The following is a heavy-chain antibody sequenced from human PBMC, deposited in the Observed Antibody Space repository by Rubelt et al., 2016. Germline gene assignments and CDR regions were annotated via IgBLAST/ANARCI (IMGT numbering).Heavy chain of an antibody. CDR1: GGSISGYY. CDR3: ARAGLYRDPAFYDY. Sequence: QVQLQESGPGLVKPSETLSLSCTVSGGSISGYYWSWLRQPRGKGLDWIGYISYSGSTNFNPSLKSRVTIFVDTSKNQFSRVLSPVTAAETASYYCARAGLYRDPAFYDYWGQGTLVTVSS. V-gene: IGHV4-59*01. J-gene: IGHJ4*02. CDR2: ISYSGST. D-gene: IGHD5-12*01.